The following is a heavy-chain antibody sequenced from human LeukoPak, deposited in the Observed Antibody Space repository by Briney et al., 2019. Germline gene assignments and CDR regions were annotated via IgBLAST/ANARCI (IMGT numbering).Heavy chain of an antibody. CDR2: IYYSGST. CDR1: GGSISSCY. D-gene: IGHD3-10*01. CDR3: ARVRYYGSGSRVWFDP. V-gene: IGHV4-59*01. Sequence: SETLSLTCTVSGGSISSCYWSWIRQPPGKGLEWIGYIYYSGSTNYNPSLKSRVTISVDTSKNQFSLKLSSVTAADTAVYYCARVRYYGSGSRVWFDPWGQGTLVTVSS. J-gene: IGHJ5*02.